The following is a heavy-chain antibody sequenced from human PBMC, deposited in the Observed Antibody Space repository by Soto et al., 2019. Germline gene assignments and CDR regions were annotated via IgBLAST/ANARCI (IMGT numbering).Heavy chain of an antibody. D-gene: IGHD2-15*01. V-gene: IGHV4-30-4*01. Sequence: LSLTCTVSGGSISSGDYYWSWIRQPPGKGLEWIGYIYYSGSTYYNPSLKSRVTISVDTSKNQFSLKLSSVTAADTAVYYCATEISGPNWFDPWGQGTLVTVSS. J-gene: IGHJ5*02. CDR3: ATEISGPNWFDP. CDR2: IYYSGST. CDR1: GGSISSGDYY.